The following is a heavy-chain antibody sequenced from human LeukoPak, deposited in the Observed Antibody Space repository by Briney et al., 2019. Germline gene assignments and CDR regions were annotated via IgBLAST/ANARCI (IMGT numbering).Heavy chain of an antibody. CDR2: ISSSGSTI. Sequence: GGSLRLSCAASGFTFSDYYMSWIRQAPGKGLEWVSYISSSGSTIYYADSVKGRFTISRDNAKNSLYLQMNSLRAEDTAVYYCARARVTIFGVATAFDIWGQGTVVTVSS. D-gene: IGHD3-3*01. CDR3: ARARVTIFGVATAFDI. CDR1: GFTFSDYY. J-gene: IGHJ3*02. V-gene: IGHV3-11*04.